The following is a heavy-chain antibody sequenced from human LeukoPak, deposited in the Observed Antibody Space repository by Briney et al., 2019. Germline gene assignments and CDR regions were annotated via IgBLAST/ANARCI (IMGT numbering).Heavy chain of an antibody. D-gene: IGHD6-19*01. CDR1: GGSISSSSYY. Sequence: PSETLFLTCTVSGGSISSSSYYWGWIRQPPGKGLEWIGNIHYSGSTYYNPSLKSRVTISVDTSKNQFSLKLSSVTAADTAVYYCARGIAVAGGDYWGQGTLVTVSS. CDR2: IHYSGST. CDR3: ARGIAVAGGDY. J-gene: IGHJ4*02. V-gene: IGHV4-39*07.